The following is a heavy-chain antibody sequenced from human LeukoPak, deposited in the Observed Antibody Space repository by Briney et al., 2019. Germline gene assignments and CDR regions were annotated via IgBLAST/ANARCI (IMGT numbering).Heavy chain of an antibody. V-gene: IGHV1-24*01. D-gene: IGHD3-22*01. Sequence: ASVKVSCKVSGYTLTELSMHWVRQAPGKGLEWMGGFDPADGETIYAQKFQGRVTMTEDTSTDTAYMELSSLRSEDTAVYYCALRAYYDSSGRPHNWFDPWGQGTLVTVSS. CDR1: GYTLTELS. CDR2: FDPADGET. CDR3: ALRAYYDSSGRPHNWFDP. J-gene: IGHJ5*02.